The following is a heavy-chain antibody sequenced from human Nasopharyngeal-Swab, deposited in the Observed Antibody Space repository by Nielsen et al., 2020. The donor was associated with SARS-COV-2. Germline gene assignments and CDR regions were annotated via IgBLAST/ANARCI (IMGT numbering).Heavy chain of an antibody. V-gene: IGHV4-34*01. D-gene: IGHD3-16*01. CDR1: GGSFSGYY. J-gene: IGHJ4*02. Sequence: SETLSLTCAVYGGSFSGYYWSWIRQPPGKGLEWIGEINHSGSTNYNPSLKSRVTISVDTPKNRFSLKLSSVTAADTAVYYCARGESYDYVWEKWGQGTLVTVSS. CDR3: ARGESYDYVWEK. CDR2: INHSGST.